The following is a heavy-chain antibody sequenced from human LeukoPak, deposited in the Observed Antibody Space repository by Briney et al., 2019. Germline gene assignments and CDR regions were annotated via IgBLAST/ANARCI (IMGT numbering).Heavy chain of an antibody. CDR1: GFTFSSYA. Sequence: GGSLRLSCAASGFTFSSYAMHWVRQAPGKGLEWVANIKQDGSEKYYVDSVKGRFTISRDNAKNSLYLQMNSLRAEDTAVYYCARSEWFGELVYYFDYWGQGTLVTVSS. V-gene: IGHV3-7*03. D-gene: IGHD3-10*01. CDR2: IKQDGSEK. J-gene: IGHJ4*02. CDR3: ARSEWFGELVYYFDY.